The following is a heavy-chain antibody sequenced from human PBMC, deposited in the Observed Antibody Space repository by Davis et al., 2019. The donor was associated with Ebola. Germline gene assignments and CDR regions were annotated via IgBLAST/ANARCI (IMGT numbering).Heavy chain of an antibody. CDR1: GGSISSYY. V-gene: IGHV4-59*12. Sequence: GSLRLSCTVSGGSISSYYWSWIRQPPGKGLEWIGYIYYSGSTNYNPSLKSRVTISVDTSKNQFSLKLSSVTAADTAVYYCARGRGIAAPRFDYWGQGTLVTVST. D-gene: IGHD6-13*01. CDR3: ARGRGIAAPRFDY. CDR2: IYYSGST. J-gene: IGHJ4*02.